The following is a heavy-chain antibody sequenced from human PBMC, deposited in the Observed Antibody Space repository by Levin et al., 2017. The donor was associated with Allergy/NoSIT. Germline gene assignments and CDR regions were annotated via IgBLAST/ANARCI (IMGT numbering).Heavy chain of an antibody. V-gene: IGHV3-48*03. Sequence: GGSLRLFCAASGFTFSSYEMNWVRRAPGKGLEWVSYISSTGSTIYSADSVKGRLTISRDNAKNSLYLHMNSLRAEDTAVFYCARQLGNFWSGYNYFDYWGQGTLVTVSS. D-gene: IGHD3-3*01. CDR1: GFTFSSYE. CDR3: ARQLGNFWSGYNYFDY. J-gene: IGHJ4*02. CDR2: ISSTGSTI.